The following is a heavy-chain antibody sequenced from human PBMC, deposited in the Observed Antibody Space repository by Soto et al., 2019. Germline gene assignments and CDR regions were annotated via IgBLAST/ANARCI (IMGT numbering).Heavy chain of an antibody. CDR1: GGTFSSYA. CDR3: ARSDTYNWNYGYYYYGMDV. J-gene: IGHJ6*02. D-gene: IGHD1-7*01. V-gene: IGHV1-69*13. CDR2: IIPIFGTA. Sequence: SVKVSCKXSGGTFSSYAISWVRQAPGQGLEWMGGIIPIFGTANYAQKFQGRVTITADESTSTAYMGLSSLRSEDTAVYYCARSDTYNWNYGYYYYGMDVWGQGTTVTVSS.